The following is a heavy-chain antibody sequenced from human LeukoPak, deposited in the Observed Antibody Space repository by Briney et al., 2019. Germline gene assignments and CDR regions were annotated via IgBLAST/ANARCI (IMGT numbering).Heavy chain of an antibody. Sequence: PGGSLRLSCAASGFTVSSNYMSWVRLAPGKGLEWVSVIYSGGSTYYADSVKGRFTISRDNSKNTLYLQMNSLRAEDTAVYYCARDLPLMVRGVIITYYYGMDVWGQGTTVTVSS. D-gene: IGHD3-10*01. CDR2: IYSGGST. CDR3: ARDLPLMVRGVIITYYYGMDV. CDR1: GFTVSSNY. J-gene: IGHJ6*02. V-gene: IGHV3-66*01.